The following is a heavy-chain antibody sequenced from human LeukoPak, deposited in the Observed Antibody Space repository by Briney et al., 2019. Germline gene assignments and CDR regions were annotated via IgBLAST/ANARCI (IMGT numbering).Heavy chain of an antibody. CDR2: IYYSGST. CDR1: GGSISSYY. J-gene: IGHJ4*02. V-gene: IGHV4-59*01. CDR3: ARISGGLAPDY. Sequence: SETLSLTCTVSGGSISSYYWSWIRQPPGKGLEWIGYIYYSGSTNYNPSLKSRVTISVDTSKNQFSLKLSSVTAADTAVYYCARISGGLAPDYWGQGTLVTVSS. D-gene: IGHD3-3*02.